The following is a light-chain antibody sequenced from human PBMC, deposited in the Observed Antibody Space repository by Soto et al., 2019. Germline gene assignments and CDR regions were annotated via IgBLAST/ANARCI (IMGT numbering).Light chain of an antibody. CDR3: QQYNDWPIT. V-gene: IGKV3D-15*01. CDR2: GAS. J-gene: IGKJ5*01. Sequence: EIVMTQSPATLSVSPVERATLSCRASQSVSSNLAWYQQKPGQAPRLLIYGASSRATGIPDRFSGSGSGTDFTLTISSLQSEDFAVYYCQQYNDWPITFGQGTRLEIK. CDR1: QSVSSN.